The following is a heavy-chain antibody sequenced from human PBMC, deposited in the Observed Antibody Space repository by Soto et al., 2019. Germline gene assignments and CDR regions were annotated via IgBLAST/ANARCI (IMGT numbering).Heavy chain of an antibody. CDR3: ARTARVTARYYFDY. CDR2: ISAYNGNT. D-gene: IGHD2-21*02. CDR1: GYTFTSYG. J-gene: IGHJ4*02. V-gene: IGHV1-18*01. Sequence: ASVKVSCKASGYTFTSYGISWVRQAPGQGLEWMGWISAYNGNTNYAQKLQGRVTMTTDTSTSTAYMELRSLRSDDTAVYYCARTARVTARYYFDYWGQGTLVTVSS.